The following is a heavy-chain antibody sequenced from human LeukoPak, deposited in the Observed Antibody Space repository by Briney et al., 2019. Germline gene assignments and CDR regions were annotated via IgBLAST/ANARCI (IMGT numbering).Heavy chain of an antibody. CDR1: GFTFSSYC. Sequence: PGRALRLSCAASGFTFSSYCMHWVRQAPGKGLEGVAVISYDGSNKYYADSVKGRFTISRDNSKNTLYLQMNSLRGEDTAVYYCAHELDVWGQGTTVTVSS. CDR3: AHELDV. V-gene: IGHV3-30*03. J-gene: IGHJ6*02. CDR2: ISYDGSNK.